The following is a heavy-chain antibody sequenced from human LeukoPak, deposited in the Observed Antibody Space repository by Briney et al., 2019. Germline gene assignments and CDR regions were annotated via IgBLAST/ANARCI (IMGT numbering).Heavy chain of an antibody. D-gene: IGHD6-19*01. V-gene: IGHV3-48*03. CDR2: ISSSGSTI. CDR3: AREVAVTGTPSLDN. Sequence: GGSLRLSCAASGFTFSSYEMNWVRQAPGKGLEWVSYISSSGSTIYYADSVRGRFTLSRDNAKNSLYLQMNSLRVEDTAIYYCAREVAVTGTPSLDNWGQGTLVTVSS. CDR1: GFTFSSYE. J-gene: IGHJ4*02.